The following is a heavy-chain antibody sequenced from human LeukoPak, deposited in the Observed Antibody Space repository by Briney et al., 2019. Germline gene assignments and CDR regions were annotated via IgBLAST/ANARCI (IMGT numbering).Heavy chain of an antibody. V-gene: IGHV3-48*02. CDR3: ARYFDRSGFYRDAFDV. CDR2: ISYSDTAK. D-gene: IGHD3-22*01. Sequence: PGGSLRLSCAASGFTFSTYGMSWVRQAPGKGLEWLSYISYSDTAKYYADSMKGRFTISRDNAENSLHLQMNSLRDEDTAVYYCARYFDRSGFYRDAFDVWGQGTMVTVSS. J-gene: IGHJ3*01. CDR1: GFTFSTYG.